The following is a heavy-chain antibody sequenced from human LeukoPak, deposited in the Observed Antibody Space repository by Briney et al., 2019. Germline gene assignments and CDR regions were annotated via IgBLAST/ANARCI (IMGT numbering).Heavy chain of an antibody. CDR2: ISGSGGST. CDR1: GLTFSSYA. V-gene: IGHV3-23*01. CDR3: ARGPTEYYDYVWGSYRYIFDY. Sequence: GGSLRLSCAASGLTFSSYAMSWVRQAPGKGLEWVSAISGSGGSTYYADSVKGRFTISRDNSKNTLYLQMNSLRAEDTAVYYCARGPTEYYDYVWGSYRYIFDYWGQGTLVTVSS. J-gene: IGHJ4*02. D-gene: IGHD3-16*02.